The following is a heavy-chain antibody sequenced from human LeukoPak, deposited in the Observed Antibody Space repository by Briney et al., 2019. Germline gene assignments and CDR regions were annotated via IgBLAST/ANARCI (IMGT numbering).Heavy chain of an antibody. Sequence: PGGSLRLSCAASGFTFSSYAMSWVRQAPGKGLEWVSAISGSGGSTYYADSVKGRFTISRDNSKSTLYLQMNSLRAEDTAVYYCASVKAVAGNYYFDYWGQGILVTVSS. CDR3: ASVKAVAGNYYFDY. D-gene: IGHD6-19*01. CDR1: GFTFSSYA. V-gene: IGHV3-23*01. J-gene: IGHJ4*02. CDR2: ISGSGGST.